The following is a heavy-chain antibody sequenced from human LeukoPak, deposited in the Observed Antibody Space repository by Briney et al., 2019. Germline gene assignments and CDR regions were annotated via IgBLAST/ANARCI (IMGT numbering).Heavy chain of an antibody. D-gene: IGHD3-3*01. CDR1: GGTFSSYA. J-gene: IGHJ5*02. CDR2: IIPIFGTA. V-gene: IGHV1-69*05. Sequence: GASVKVSCKASGGTFSSYAISWVRQAPGQGLEWMGRIIPIFGTANYAQKFQGRVTITTDESTSTAYMELSSLRSEDTAVYYCAVGSYYDFWSGYSLDPWGQGTLVTVPS. CDR3: AVGSYYDFWSGYSLDP.